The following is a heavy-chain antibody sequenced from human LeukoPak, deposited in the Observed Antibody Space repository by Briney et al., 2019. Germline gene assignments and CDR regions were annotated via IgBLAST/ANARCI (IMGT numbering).Heavy chain of an antibody. D-gene: IGHD3-10*01. J-gene: IGHJ6*03. CDR1: GGSITDYF. V-gene: IGHV4-34*01. CDR3: ARVGDLFGAHRVRGLPPDYYYMDV. CDR2: INHSGSS. Sequence: SETLSLTCALSGGSITDYFYNWVRQPPGKGLEWIGEINHSGSSTYNPSLKSRVIISVDTSKNQFSLQLTSVTAADTAVYYCARVGDLFGAHRVRGLPPDYYYMDVWGKGTMVTVSS.